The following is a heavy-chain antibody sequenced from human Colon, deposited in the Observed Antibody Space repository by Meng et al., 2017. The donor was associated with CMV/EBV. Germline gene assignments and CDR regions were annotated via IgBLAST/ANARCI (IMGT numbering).Heavy chain of an antibody. V-gene: IGHV1-69*10. CDR1: GGTFSSYA. CDR2: IIPILGIA. D-gene: IGHD2-21*02. Sequence: SVKVSCKASGGTFSSYAISWVRQAPGQGLEWMGGIIPILGIANYAQKFQGRVTITADKSTSTAYMELSSLRSEDTAVYYCARDQGRGDNDAFGIWGQGTMVTVSS. J-gene: IGHJ3*02. CDR3: ARDQGRGDNDAFGI.